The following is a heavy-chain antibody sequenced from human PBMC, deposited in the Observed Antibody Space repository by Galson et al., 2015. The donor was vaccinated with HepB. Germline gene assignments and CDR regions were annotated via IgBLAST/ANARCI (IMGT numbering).Heavy chain of an antibody. CDR3: AGSYCSGGSCYSEFDY. CDR1: GYSFTSYW. J-gene: IGHJ4*02. Sequence: QSGAEVKKPGESLRISCKGSGYSFTSYWISWVRQMPGKGLEWMGRIDPSDSYTNYSPSFQGHVTISADKSISTAYLQWSSLKASDTAMYYCAGSYCSGGSCYSEFDYWGQGTLVTVSS. V-gene: IGHV5-10-1*01. CDR2: IDPSDSYT. D-gene: IGHD2-15*01.